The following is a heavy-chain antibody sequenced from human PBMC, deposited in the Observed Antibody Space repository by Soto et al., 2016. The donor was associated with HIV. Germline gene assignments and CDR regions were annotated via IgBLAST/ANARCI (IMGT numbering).Heavy chain of an antibody. D-gene: IGHD3-16*01. J-gene: IGHJ6*02. Sequence: EVQLVESGGGLVQPGGPLRLSCAASGFTITSNYMSWVRQAPEKGLEWVSVIYSGGNIYYADSVKGRFTISRDTSKNTLYLQMDSLRAEDTAVYYCVRDENYYEAYGMDVWGQGTTVTVSS. CDR2: IYSGGNI. CDR3: VRDENYYEAYGMDV. CDR1: GFTITSNY. V-gene: IGHV3-66*01.